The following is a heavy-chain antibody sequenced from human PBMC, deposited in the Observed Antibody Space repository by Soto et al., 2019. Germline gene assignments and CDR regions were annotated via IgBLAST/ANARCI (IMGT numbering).Heavy chain of an antibody. CDR2: IYHSGTT. J-gene: IGHJ4*02. Sequence: KPSETLSLTCAVSDFSISSGHYWGWIRQPPGKGLEWIGSIYHSGTTYNNPSLKSRVTMSVDTSKNQFSLKLSSVTAADTAVYYCARWRNDCSSTSCYHLDYWGQGTLVTVSS. CDR3: ARWRNDCSSTSCYHLDY. CDR1: DFSISSGHY. D-gene: IGHD2-2*01. V-gene: IGHV4-38-2*01.